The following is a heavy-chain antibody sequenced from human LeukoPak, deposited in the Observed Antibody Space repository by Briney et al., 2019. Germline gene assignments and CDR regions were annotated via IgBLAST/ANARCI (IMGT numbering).Heavy chain of an antibody. V-gene: IGHV3-30-3*01. CDR1: GFTFSDYA. D-gene: IGHD4-11*01. CDR2: ISYDGSNK. CDR3: ARAVGTVFFDY. Sequence: GRSLRLSCAASGFTFSDYAIHWVRQAPGKGLEWVAGISYDGSNKYYADPVKGRFTITRDNSKNTLYLQMNSLRAEDTALYNCARAVGTVFFDYWGQGTLVTVSS. J-gene: IGHJ4*02.